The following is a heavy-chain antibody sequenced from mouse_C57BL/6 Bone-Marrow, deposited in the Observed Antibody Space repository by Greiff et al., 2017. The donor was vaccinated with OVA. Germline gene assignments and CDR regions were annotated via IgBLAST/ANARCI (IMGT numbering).Heavy chain of an antibody. V-gene: IGHV1-81*01. CDR3: ARLVRLGRRAMDY. Sequence: LVESGAELARPGASVKLSCKASGYTFTSYGISWVKQRTGPGLEWIGEIYPRSGNTYYNEKFKGKATLTADKSSSTAYMELRSLTSEDSAVYFCARLVRLGRRAMDYWGQGTSVTVSS. CDR1: GYTFTSYG. J-gene: IGHJ4*01. CDR2: IYPRSGNT. D-gene: IGHD4-1*01.